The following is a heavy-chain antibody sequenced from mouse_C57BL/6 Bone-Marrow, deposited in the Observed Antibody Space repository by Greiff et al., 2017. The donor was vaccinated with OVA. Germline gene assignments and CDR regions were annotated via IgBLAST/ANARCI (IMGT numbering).Heavy chain of an antibody. CDR1: GYTFTSYW. CDR3: ARSPLWYYAMDY. J-gene: IGHJ4*01. V-gene: IGHV1-55*01. CDR2: IYPGSGST. D-gene: IGHD1-1*02. Sequence: QVQLQQPGAELVKPGASVKMSCKASGYTFTSYWITWVKQRPGQGLEWIGDIYPGSGSTNYNEKFKSKATLTVDTSSSTAYMQLSSLTSEDAAVYYCARSPLWYYAMDYWGQGTSVTVSS.